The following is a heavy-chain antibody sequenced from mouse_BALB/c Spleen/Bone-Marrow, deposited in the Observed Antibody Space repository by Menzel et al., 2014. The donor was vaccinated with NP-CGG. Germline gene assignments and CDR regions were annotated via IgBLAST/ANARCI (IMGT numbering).Heavy chain of an antibody. Sequence: EVQLQQSGAELVKPGASVKLSCTASGFNIKDTYMHWVKQRPEQGLEWIGRIDPANGNTKYDPKFQGKATITADTSSNTAYLQLSSLTSDDTAVYYCASYYYVSSAFAYWGQGTLVTVSA. CDR3: ASYYYVSSAFAY. CDR2: IDPANGNT. V-gene: IGHV14-3*02. D-gene: IGHD1-1*01. J-gene: IGHJ3*01. CDR1: GFNIKDTY.